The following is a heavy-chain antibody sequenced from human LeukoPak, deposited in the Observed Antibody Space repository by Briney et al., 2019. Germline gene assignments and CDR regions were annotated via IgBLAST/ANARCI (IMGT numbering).Heavy chain of an antibody. V-gene: IGHV4-39*07. J-gene: IGHJ4*02. CDR2: IYYSGST. D-gene: IGHD5-24*01. CDR3: AKDEEMATTYPDY. Sequence: SETLSLTCTVSGGSISSSSYYWGWIRQPPGKGLEWIGSIYYSGSTYYNPSLKSRVTISVDTSKNQFSLKLSSVTAADTAVYYCAKDEEMATTYPDYWGQGTLVTVSS. CDR1: GGSISSSSYY.